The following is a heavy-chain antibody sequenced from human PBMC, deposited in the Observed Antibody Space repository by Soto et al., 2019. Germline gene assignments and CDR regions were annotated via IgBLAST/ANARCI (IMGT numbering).Heavy chain of an antibody. CDR1: GYTFTGYY. J-gene: IGHJ4*02. CDR2: IDPNSGGT. D-gene: IGHD6-13*01. Sequence: ASVKVSCKASGYTFTGYYMHRVRQAPGQGCEWMGWIDPNSGGTNYAQKFQGRVTMTRDTSISTAYMELSRLRSDDTAVYYCARDLREAIAAAEWGQGTLVTVSS. V-gene: IGHV1-2*02. CDR3: ARDLREAIAAAE.